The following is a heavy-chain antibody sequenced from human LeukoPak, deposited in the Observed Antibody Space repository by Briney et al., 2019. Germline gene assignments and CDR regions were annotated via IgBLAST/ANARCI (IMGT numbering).Heavy chain of an antibody. J-gene: IGHJ3*02. V-gene: IGHV1-2*02. Sequence: ASVKVSCKASGYTFTGYYMHWVRQAPGQGLEWMGWINPNSGGTNYAQKFQGRVTMTRDTSISTAYMELSRLRSDDTAVYYCARRKANWGIMIAFDIWGQGTMVTVSS. D-gene: IGHD7-27*01. CDR1: GYTFTGYY. CDR2: INPNSGGT. CDR3: ARRKANWGIMIAFDI.